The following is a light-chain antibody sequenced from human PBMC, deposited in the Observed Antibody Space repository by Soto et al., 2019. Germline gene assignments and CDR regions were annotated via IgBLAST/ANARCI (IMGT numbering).Light chain of an antibody. V-gene: IGLV2-23*01. Sequence: QSAVTQPASVSGSPGQSITISCTGTSSDVGSYNLVSWYQQHPGKAPKLMIYEGSKRPSGVSNRFSGSKSGNTASLTISGLHAEDEADYYCCSYAGSRTYVFGTGTKLTVL. CDR2: EGS. CDR1: SSDVGSYNL. J-gene: IGLJ1*01. CDR3: CSYAGSRTYV.